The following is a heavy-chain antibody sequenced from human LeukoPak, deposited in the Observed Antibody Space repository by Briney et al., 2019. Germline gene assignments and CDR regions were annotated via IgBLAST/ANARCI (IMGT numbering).Heavy chain of an antibody. CDR1: GFTFSSYW. Sequence: GGSLRLSCAASGFTFSSYWMSWVRQAPGKGLEWVANIKQDGSEKYYVDSVKGRFTISRDNAKNSLYLQMNSLRAEDTAVYYCARDLRNYDFWSGYLGYWGQGTLVTVSS. CDR2: IKQDGSEK. J-gene: IGHJ4*02. V-gene: IGHV3-7*01. CDR3: ARDLRNYDFWSGYLGY. D-gene: IGHD3-3*01.